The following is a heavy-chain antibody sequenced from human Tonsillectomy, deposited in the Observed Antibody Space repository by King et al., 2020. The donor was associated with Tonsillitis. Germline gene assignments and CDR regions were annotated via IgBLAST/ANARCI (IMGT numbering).Heavy chain of an antibody. CDR2: LYYSGST. V-gene: IGHV4-39*07. J-gene: IGHJ5*02. CDR1: GGSIISSSYY. D-gene: IGHD4-11*01. Sequence: QLQESGPRLVKHSETLSLTCTVSGGSIISSSYYWGWIRQPPGKGLEWIGSLYYSGSTYYTPSLKSRVTISVDTSKNQFSLKLSSVTAADTAVYYCASQTTVLTFDESWFDPWGQGTPVTVSS. CDR3: ASQTTVLTFDESWFDP.